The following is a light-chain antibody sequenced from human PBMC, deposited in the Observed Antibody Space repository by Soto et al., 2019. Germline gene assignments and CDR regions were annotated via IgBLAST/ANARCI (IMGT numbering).Light chain of an antibody. CDR1: QSISVS. CDR3: QQYDKYSP. V-gene: IGKV1-5*01. J-gene: IGKJ1*01. Sequence: IQMTQSPSTLSASVGDTVTITCRASQSISVSLAWYQQEPGKAPNLLIYDASTLQGGVPSRFSGSGSGTEFTLTVTSLQPEDFATYFCQQYDKYSPFGHGTKVDIK. CDR2: DAS.